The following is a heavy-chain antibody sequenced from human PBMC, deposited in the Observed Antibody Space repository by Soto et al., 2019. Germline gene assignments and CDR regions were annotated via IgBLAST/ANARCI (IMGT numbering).Heavy chain of an antibody. V-gene: IGHV3-7*01. CDR2: INQDATQK. CDR1: GFTFSSKW. CDR3: ARANAIDV. Sequence: EVQLVESGGGLVQPGESLRLSCEASGFTFSSKWMTWVRQVSGKGLEWVANINQDATQKYYVDSVKGRFTISRDNAKNSLYLQMNSLRVEDTAVYYCARANAIDVWGQGIMVTVSS. J-gene: IGHJ3*01.